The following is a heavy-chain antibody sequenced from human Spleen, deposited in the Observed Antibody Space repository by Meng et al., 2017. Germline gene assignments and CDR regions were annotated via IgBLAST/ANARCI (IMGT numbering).Heavy chain of an antibody. CDR3: ASRDDFLTGADY. J-gene: IGHJ4*02. V-gene: IGHV1-69*06. CDR1: GGTFSTFI. CDR2: IVPIFGTP. D-gene: IGHD3/OR15-3a*01. Sequence: QGQRVQFGVEGKKPGSSVKDSGKASGGTFSTFIINWVRQASGQGLEWVGGIVPIFGTPDYAPKFKGRVTITADKSTSTAYMELSSLRSADTAMYYCASRDDFLTGADYWGQGSLVTVSS.